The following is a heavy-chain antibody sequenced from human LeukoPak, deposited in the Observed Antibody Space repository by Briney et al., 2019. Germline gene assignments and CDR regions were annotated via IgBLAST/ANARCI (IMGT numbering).Heavy chain of an antibody. J-gene: IGHJ6*02. CDR1: GGSISSGGYY. Sequence: PSETLSLTCTVYGGSISSGGYYWSWIRQHPGKGLEWIGYIYYSGSTYYNPSLKSRVTISVDTSKNQFSLKLSSVTAADTAVYYCARDSYYYGSGSRYYYGMDVRGQGTTVTVYS. CDR2: IYYSGST. D-gene: IGHD3-10*01. CDR3: ARDSYYYGSGSRYYYGMDV. V-gene: IGHV4-31*03.